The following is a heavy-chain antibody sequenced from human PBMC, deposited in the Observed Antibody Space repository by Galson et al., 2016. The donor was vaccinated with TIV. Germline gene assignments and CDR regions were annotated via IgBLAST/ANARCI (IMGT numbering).Heavy chain of an antibody. CDR1: GFTFSSYS. Sequence: SLRLSCAVSGFTFSSYSMNWVRQAPGKGLEWVASISSTSNYKYYAESVKGRFTISRDNAEDSLYPQINSLRAEDTALYYCARRGNYLSDAFDIWGQGTMVTVSS. J-gene: IGHJ3*02. CDR3: ARRGNYLSDAFDI. CDR2: ISSTSNYK. D-gene: IGHD1-7*01. V-gene: IGHV3-21*06.